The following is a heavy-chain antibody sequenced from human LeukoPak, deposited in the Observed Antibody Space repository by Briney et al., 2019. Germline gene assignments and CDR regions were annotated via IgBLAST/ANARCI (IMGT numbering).Heavy chain of an antibody. V-gene: IGHV1-69*01. CDR1: GGTLSSYA. CDR3: ARSGGGSYYHYYYGMDV. D-gene: IGHD1-26*01. J-gene: IGHJ6*02. CDR2: IIPIFGTA. Sequence: GSSVKVSCKASGGTLSSYAISWVRQAPGQGLEWMGGIIPIFGTANYAQKFQGRVTITADESTSTAYMELSSLRSEDTAVYYCARSGGGSYYHYYYGMDVWGQGTTVTVSS.